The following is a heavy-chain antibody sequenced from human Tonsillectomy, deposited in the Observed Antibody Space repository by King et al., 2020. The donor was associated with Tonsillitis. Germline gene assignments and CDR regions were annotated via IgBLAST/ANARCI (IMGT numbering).Heavy chain of an antibody. V-gene: IGHV3-23*04. D-gene: IGHD3-3*01. CDR1: GFTFSSYA. CDR2: ISGSGGST. CDR3: AKVRGRFLDVKGRFDY. Sequence: VQLVESGGGLVQPGGSLRLSCAASGFTFSSYAMSWVRQAPGKGLEWVSAISGSGGSTYYADSVKGRFTISRDNSKNTRYLQMNSLRAEDTAVYYCAKVRGRFLDVKGRFDYWGQGTLVTVSS. J-gene: IGHJ4*02.